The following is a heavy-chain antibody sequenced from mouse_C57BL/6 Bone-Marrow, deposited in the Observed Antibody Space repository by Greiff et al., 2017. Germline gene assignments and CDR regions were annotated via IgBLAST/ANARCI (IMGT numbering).Heavy chain of an antibody. CDR1: GYAFSSYW. V-gene: IGHV1-80*01. CDR2: IYPGDGDT. J-gene: IGHJ4*01. Sequence: VKLQESGAELVKPGASVKISCKASGYAFSSYWMNWVKQRPGKGLEWIGQIYPGDGDTNYNGKFKGKATLTADKSSSTAYMQLSSLTSEDSAVYFCAIYDLDYYAMDYWGQGTSVTVSS. CDR3: AIYDLDYYAMDY. D-gene: IGHD2-4*01.